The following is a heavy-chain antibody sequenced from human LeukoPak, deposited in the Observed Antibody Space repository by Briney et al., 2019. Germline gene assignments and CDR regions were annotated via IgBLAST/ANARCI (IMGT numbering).Heavy chain of an antibody. CDR1: GFTVSSNY. CDR3: ARGSGNYYFDH. V-gene: IGHV3-53*01. D-gene: IGHD1-26*01. Sequence: GGSLRLSCAASGFTVSSNYMSWVRQAPGKGLEWVSVIYSGGSTYYADPVKGRFTISRDNAKNTLYLQMSSLRVGDTAVYYCARGSGNYYFDHWGQGTLVTVSS. J-gene: IGHJ4*02. CDR2: IYSGGST.